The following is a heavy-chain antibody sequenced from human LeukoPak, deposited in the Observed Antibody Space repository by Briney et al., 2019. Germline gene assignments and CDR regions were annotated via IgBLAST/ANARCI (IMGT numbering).Heavy chain of an antibody. J-gene: IGHJ4*02. V-gene: IGHV3-9*01. CDR2: ISWNSGSI. D-gene: IGHD6-13*01. Sequence: GRSLRLSCAASGFTFDDYAMHWVRQAPGKGLEWASGISWNSGSIGYADSVKGRFTISRDNAKNSLYLQMNSLRAEDTALYYCAKDISTWAAGPFDYWGQGTLVTVSS. CDR1: GFTFDDYA. CDR3: AKDISTWAAGPFDY.